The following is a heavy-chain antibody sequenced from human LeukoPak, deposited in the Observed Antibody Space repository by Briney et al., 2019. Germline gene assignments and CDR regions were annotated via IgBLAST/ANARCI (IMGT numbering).Heavy chain of an antibody. Sequence: IINPSGGSTSYAQKFQGRVTMTRDTSTSTVYMELSSLRSEDTAVYYCARKYQLLREGWFDPWGQGTLVTVSS. J-gene: IGHJ5*02. CDR2: INPSGGST. CDR3: ARKYQLLREGWFDP. D-gene: IGHD2-2*01. V-gene: IGHV1-46*01.